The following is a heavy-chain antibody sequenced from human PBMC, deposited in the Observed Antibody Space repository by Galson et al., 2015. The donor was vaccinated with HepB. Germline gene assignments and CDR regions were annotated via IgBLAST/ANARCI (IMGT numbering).Heavy chain of an antibody. CDR2: IYPGDSET. J-gene: IGHJ6*03. D-gene: IGHD4-17*01. Sequence: QSGAEVKKPGESLKISCRGSGYSFTSYWVGWVRKMPGKGLEWMGIIYPGDSETRYSPSFQGQVTISVDKSISTAYLQWSSLKASDTAIYHCARHAVGNGDYDSYYYMDVWGEGTTVTVSS. CDR1: GYSFTSYW. CDR3: ARHAVGNGDYDSYYYMDV. V-gene: IGHV5-51*01.